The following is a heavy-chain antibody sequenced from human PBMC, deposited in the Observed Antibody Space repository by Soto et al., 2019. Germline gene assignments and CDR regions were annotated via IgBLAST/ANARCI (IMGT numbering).Heavy chain of an antibody. V-gene: IGHV3-23*01. CDR3: AKGDSYGSGSYIYYYYGMDV. D-gene: IGHD3-10*01. CDR1: GFTFSSYA. Sequence: GGSLRLSCAASGFTFSSYAMSWVRQAPGKGLEWVSAISGSGGSTYYADSVKGRFTISRDNSKNTLYLQMNSLRAEDTAVYYCAKGDSYGSGSYIYYYYGMDVWGQGTTVTVSS. CDR2: ISGSGGST. J-gene: IGHJ6*02.